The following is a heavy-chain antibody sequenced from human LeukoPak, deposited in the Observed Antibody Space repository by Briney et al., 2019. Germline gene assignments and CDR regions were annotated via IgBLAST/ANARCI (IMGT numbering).Heavy chain of an antibody. J-gene: IGHJ4*02. V-gene: IGHV3-43D*03. CDR1: GFTFDDYA. CDR2: IEWNGSSS. Sequence: GGSLRLSCAASGFTFDDYAMHWVRQAPGKGLEWVALIEWNGSSSYYTDSVKGRFTISRDNTKNSLYLQMNSLRPEDTAFYYLANDSSGWRHFDYWGQGTLVTVSS. D-gene: IGHD6-19*01. CDR3: ANDSSGWRHFDY.